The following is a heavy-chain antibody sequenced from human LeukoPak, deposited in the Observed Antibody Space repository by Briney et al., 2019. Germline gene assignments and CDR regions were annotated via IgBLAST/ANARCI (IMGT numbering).Heavy chain of an antibody. CDR2: IYHSGST. Sequence: SQTLSLTCTVSGGSISSGGYYWSWIRQPPGKGLEWIGYIYHSGSTYYNPSLKSLVTISVDRSKNQFSLKLSSVTAADTAVYYCARDSSGYVHKYYFDYWGQGTLVTVSS. D-gene: IGHD5-12*01. V-gene: IGHV4-30-2*01. CDR1: GGSISSGGYY. CDR3: ARDSSGYVHKYYFDY. J-gene: IGHJ4*02.